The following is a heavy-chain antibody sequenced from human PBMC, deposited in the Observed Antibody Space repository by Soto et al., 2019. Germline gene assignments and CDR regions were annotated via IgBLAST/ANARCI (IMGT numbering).Heavy chain of an antibody. Sequence: SVKVSCKASGFTFTSSAFQWVRQARGQRLEWIGWIAVDSGYTNYAQRFQDRVTLTRDMSTATTYMELSRLTSEDTAIYYCAADATAWQQMVPSDYWGQGTLVTVSS. CDR1: GFTFTSSA. D-gene: IGHD2-8*01. CDR3: AADATAWQQMVPSDY. CDR2: IAVDSGYT. V-gene: IGHV1-58*01. J-gene: IGHJ4*02.